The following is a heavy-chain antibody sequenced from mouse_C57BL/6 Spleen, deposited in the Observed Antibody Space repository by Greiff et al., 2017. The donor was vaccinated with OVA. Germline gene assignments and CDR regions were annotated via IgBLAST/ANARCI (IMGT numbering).Heavy chain of an antibody. J-gene: IGHJ3*01. CDR1: GFTFSSYA. CDR3: AREAYGSSYGFAY. Sequence: EVMLVESGGGLVKPGGSLKLSCAASGFTFSSYAVSWVRQTPEKRLEWVATISDGGSYTYYPDNVKGRFTISRDNAKNNLYLQMSHLKSEDTAMYYCAREAYGSSYGFAYWGQGTLVTVSA. V-gene: IGHV5-4*01. D-gene: IGHD1-1*01. CDR2: ISDGGSYT.